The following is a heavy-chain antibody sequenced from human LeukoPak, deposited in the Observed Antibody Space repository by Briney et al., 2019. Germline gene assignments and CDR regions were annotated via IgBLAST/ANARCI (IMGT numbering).Heavy chain of an antibody. CDR1: GFTFSSYG. Sequence: PGGSLRLSCAASGFTFSSYGMHWVRQAPGKGLEWVAVTSYDGSNKYYADSVKGRFTISRDNSKNTLYLQMNSLRAEDTAVYYCAKEKKYGDWGVAFDIWGQGTMVTVSS. V-gene: IGHV3-30*18. D-gene: IGHD4-17*01. CDR3: AKEKKYGDWGVAFDI. CDR2: TSYDGSNK. J-gene: IGHJ3*02.